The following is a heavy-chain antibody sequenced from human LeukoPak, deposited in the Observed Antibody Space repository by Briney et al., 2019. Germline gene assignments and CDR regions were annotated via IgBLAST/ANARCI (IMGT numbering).Heavy chain of an antibody. CDR2: IYYSGST. J-gene: IGHJ4*02. D-gene: IGHD5-18*01. CDR1: GGSISSGDYY. Sequence: SQTLSLTCTVSGGSISSGDYYWSWIRQPPGKGLEWIGYIYYSGSTYYNPSLKSRVTISVDTSKNQFSLKLSSVTAADTAVYYCATVDTPMVHVLYWGQGTLVTVSS. V-gene: IGHV4-30-4*01. CDR3: ATVDTPMVHVLY.